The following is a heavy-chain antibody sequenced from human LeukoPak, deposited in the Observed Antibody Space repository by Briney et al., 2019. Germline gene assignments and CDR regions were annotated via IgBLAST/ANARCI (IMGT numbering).Heavy chain of an antibody. CDR2: ISGSGGST. CDR1: GFTFSSYE. V-gene: IGHV3-23*01. D-gene: IGHD3-3*01. J-gene: IGHJ4*02. Sequence: GGSLRLSCAASGFTFSSYEMNWVRQAPGKGLEWVSAISGSGGSTYYADSVKGRFTISRDNSKNTLYLQMNSLRAEDTAVYYCAKDAVFGVVTHFDYWGQGTLVTVSS. CDR3: AKDAVFGVVTHFDY.